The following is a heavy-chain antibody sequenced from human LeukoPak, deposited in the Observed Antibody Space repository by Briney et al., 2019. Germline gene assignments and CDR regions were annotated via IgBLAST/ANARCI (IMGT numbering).Heavy chain of an antibody. J-gene: IGHJ3*02. V-gene: IGHV4-34*01. CDR1: GGSFSGYY. D-gene: IGHD1-26*01. Sequence: SETLSLTCAVYGGSFSGYYWSWIRRPPGKGLEWIGEINHSGSTNYNPSLKSRVTISVDTSKNQFSLKLSSVTAADTAVYYCARGGLGANDAFDIWGQGTMVTVSS. CDR3: ARGGLGANDAFDI. CDR2: INHSGST.